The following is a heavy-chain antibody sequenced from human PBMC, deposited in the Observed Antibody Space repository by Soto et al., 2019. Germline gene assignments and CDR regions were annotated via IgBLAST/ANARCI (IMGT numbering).Heavy chain of an antibody. Sequence: ASVKVSCKASGYRFTSYGINWVRQAPGQGLEWLGWISAYDGNTNYTQILQGRVSMTTDTSANTAYMELSSLRSEDTAVYYCARGLAEAGSTDWGQGTLVNVAS. CDR3: ARGLAEAGSTD. D-gene: IGHD6-13*01. J-gene: IGHJ4*02. CDR1: GYRFTSYG. CDR2: ISAYDGNT. V-gene: IGHV1-18*01.